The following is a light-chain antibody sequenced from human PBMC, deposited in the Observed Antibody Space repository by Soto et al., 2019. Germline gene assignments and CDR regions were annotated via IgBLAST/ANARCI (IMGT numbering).Light chain of an antibody. CDR3: QHSYSTPRYT. Sequence: DIQITQSPSSLSASVGDRVTITCRASQSISSHLNWYQHKPGRPPRLLIFASYILEGGVPSRFSGSGSDTYFTLTIDSLQPEDVATYYCQHSYSTPRYTFGQGTKVEI. CDR2: ASY. V-gene: IGKV1-39*01. CDR1: QSISSH. J-gene: IGKJ2*01.